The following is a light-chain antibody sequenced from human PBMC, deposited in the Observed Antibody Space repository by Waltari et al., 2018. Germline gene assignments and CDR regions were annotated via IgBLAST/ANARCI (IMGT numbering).Light chain of an antibody. J-gene: IGKJ5*01. CDR1: QSLSDN. Sequence: IVMTQSPATLSVSPGERATLSCRASQSLSDNLAWYQQKPGQAPRLLIYGASTRATGIPARFSGSGSGTDFTLTISSLQSEDFAIYYCQQYNTWPPITFGQGTRVEIK. V-gene: IGKV3-15*01. CDR2: GAS. CDR3: QQYNTWPPIT.